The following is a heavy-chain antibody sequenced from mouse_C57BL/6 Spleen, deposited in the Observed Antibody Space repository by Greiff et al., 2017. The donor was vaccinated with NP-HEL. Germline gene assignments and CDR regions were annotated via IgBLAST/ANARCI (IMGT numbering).Heavy chain of an antibody. CDR3: ASQGGNYDYAMDY. CDR2: IDPSDSET. V-gene: IGHV1-52*01. CDR1: GYTFTSYW. Sequence: QVQLQQPGAELVRPGSSVKLSCKASGYTFTSYWMHWVKQRPIQGLEWIGNIDPSDSETHYNQKFKDKATLTVDKSSSTAYMQLNSLTSEDSAVDDCASQGGNYDYAMDYWGQGTSVTVSS. J-gene: IGHJ4*01. D-gene: IGHD2-1*01.